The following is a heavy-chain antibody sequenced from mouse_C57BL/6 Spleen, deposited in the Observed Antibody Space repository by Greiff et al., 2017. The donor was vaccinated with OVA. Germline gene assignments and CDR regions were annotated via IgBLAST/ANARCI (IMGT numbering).Heavy chain of an antibody. J-gene: IGHJ2*01. CDR2: IYPGDGDT. V-gene: IGHV1-80*01. CDR3: ARGGATVVGGYYFDY. D-gene: IGHD1-1*01. CDR1: GYAFSSYW. Sequence: QVQLQQSGAELVKPGASVKISCKASGYAFSSYWMNWVKQRPGKGLEWIGQIYPGDGDTNYNGKFKGKATLTADKSSSTAYMQLSSLTSEDSAVYFCARGGATVVGGYYFDYWGQGTTLTVSS.